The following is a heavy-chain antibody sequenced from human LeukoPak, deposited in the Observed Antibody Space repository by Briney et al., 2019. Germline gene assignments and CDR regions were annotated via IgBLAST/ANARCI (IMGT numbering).Heavy chain of an antibody. CDR3: ARDPQDGNGEYLQH. Sequence: GGSLRLSCAASGFTFSSYGMHWVRQAPGKGLEWVAVVWYDGSDKYYADSVKGRFTISRDNSKNTLYLQMNSLRAEDTAVYYCARDPQDGNGEYLQHWGQGTLVTVSS. J-gene: IGHJ1*01. CDR1: GFTFSSYG. V-gene: IGHV3-33*01. CDR2: VWYDGSDK. D-gene: IGHD1-1*01.